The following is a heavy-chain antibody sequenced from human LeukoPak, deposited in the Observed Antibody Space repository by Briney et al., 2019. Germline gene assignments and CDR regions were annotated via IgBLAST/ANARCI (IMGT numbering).Heavy chain of an antibody. Sequence: GGSLRLSCAASGFTVSSNYMSWVRQAPGKGLEWVSVIYSGGSTYYADSVKGRFTISRDNSKNTLYLQMNSLRAEDTAVYYCAREIGTTVTTGAGMDVWSQGTKVTVSS. D-gene: IGHD4-17*01. CDR1: GFTVSSNY. J-gene: IGHJ6*02. CDR3: AREIGTTVTTGAGMDV. CDR2: IYSGGST. V-gene: IGHV3-53*01.